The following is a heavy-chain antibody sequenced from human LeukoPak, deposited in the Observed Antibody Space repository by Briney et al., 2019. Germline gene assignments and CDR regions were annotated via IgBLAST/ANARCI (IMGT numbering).Heavy chain of an antibody. CDR2: ISSSSSTI. CDR3: ARGVFSDYYGSGSYGIYYYYYMDV. V-gene: IGHV3-48*01. J-gene: IGHJ6*03. CDR1: GFTFSSYS. D-gene: IGHD3-10*01. Sequence: GGSLRLSCAASGFTFSSYSMNWVRQAPGKGLEWVSYISSSSSTIYYADSVKGRFTIPRDNAKNSLYLQMNSLRAEDTAVYYCARGVFSDYYGSGSYGIYYYYYMDVWGKGTTVTVSS.